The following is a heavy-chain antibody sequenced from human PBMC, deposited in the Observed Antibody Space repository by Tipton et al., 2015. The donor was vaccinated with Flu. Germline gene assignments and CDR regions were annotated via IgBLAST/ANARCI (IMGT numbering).Heavy chain of an antibody. Sequence: GLVKPSETLSLTCVVYGGSFSGDYCSWIRQPPGKGLEWIGEVNHSGSTNYNPSLKSRVTMSIDMSNKQFSLKLTSVTAADTAVYYCARDVNYNGYEEGVFNYWGQGTLVTVSS. J-gene: IGHJ4*02. CDR2: VNHSGST. CDR3: ARDVNYNGYEEGVFNY. CDR1: GGSFSGDY. D-gene: IGHD5-12*01. V-gene: IGHV4-34*01.